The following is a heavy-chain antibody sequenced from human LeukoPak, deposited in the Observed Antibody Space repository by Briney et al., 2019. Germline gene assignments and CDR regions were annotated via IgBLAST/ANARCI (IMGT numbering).Heavy chain of an antibody. CDR2: INPNNGGT. V-gene: IGHV1-2*02. Sequence: ASLKVSCKASGYTFTGYYMHWVRQAPGQGLEWMGWINPNNGGTNYAQKFQGRVTMTLDTSISTGYMELSSLRSDDTAIYFCARVDGGEWYYFDYWGQGTLVTVFS. J-gene: IGHJ4*02. D-gene: IGHD2-8*02. CDR1: GYTFTGYY. CDR3: ARVDGGEWYYFDY.